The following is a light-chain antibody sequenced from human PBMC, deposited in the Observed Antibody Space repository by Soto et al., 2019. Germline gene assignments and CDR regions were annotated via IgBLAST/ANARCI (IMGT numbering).Light chain of an antibody. CDR3: ISYTTSGTYV. CDR2: DVN. J-gene: IGLJ1*01. CDR1: RKAIGAYNY. V-gene: IGLV2-14*03. Sequence: QRDRNRAAYGTVYTGQVAAISYTGARKAIGAYNYVSWHQQHPGKAPKLMIYDVNNRPSGVSDRFSGSKSGYTASLTISGLQAEDEAEYYCISYTTSGTYVFGTGTKVTVL.